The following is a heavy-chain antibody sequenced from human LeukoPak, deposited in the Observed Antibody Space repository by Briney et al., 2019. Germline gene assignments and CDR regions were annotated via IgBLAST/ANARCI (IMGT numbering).Heavy chain of an antibody. V-gene: IGHV3-72*01. CDR2: GPARNKPNSCST. CDR3: VRVITTDRGWYTFDL. J-gene: IGHJ4*02. D-gene: IGHD6-19*01. Sequence: GGSLRVSCEGSGFTFSDHHMDCVRQAPGMGLEWVGRGPARNKPNSCSTQYAASVRGRFTISRDDSKNSLYLQMISLTTEDMAMYYCVRVITTDRGWYTFDLWGQGVPVTVSS. CDR1: GFTFSDHH.